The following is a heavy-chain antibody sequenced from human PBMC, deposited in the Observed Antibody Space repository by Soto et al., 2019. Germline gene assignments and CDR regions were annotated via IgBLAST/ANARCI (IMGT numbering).Heavy chain of an antibody. Sequence: QVQLVESGGGVVQPGRSLRLSCAASGFTFSSYGMHWVRQAPGKGLEWVAVIWYDGSNKYYADSVKGRFTISRDNSKNTLYLQMNSLRADDTAVYYCARDTDLRIVGATGFDYWGQGTLVTFSS. V-gene: IGHV3-33*01. CDR2: IWYDGSNK. D-gene: IGHD1-26*01. J-gene: IGHJ4*02. CDR3: ARDTDLRIVGATGFDY. CDR1: GFTFSSYG.